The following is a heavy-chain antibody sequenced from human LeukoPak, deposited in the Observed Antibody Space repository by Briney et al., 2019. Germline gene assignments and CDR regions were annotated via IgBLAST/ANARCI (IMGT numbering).Heavy chain of an antibody. CDR3: AREYYSDSSGSDY. J-gene: IGHJ4*02. CDR2: INQDESEK. CDR1: GFTFSSYW. Sequence: GGSLRLSCAASGFTFSSYWMSWVRQAPGKGLEWVSNINQDESEKYSVDPVKGRFTISRDNTKNSLYLQRNCLIAEDTAVYYCAREYYSDSSGSDYWGQETLVTVSS. D-gene: IGHD3-22*01. V-gene: IGHV3-7*05.